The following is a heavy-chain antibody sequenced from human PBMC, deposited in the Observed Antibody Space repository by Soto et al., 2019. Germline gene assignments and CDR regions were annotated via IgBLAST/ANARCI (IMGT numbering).Heavy chain of an antibody. CDR3: ARQRTSVVTLAYFDV. Sequence: SETLSLTCTVTGDSISSRSYYWGWIRQPPGKGLEWIGSIYYSGSTYNNPSLRSRVSMSIDTSKDQFSLKLKSVTAADTALYFCARQRTSVVTLAYFDVWGPASLVT. J-gene: IGHJ4*02. V-gene: IGHV4-39*01. D-gene: IGHD2-21*02. CDR1: GDSISSRSYY. CDR2: IYYSGST.